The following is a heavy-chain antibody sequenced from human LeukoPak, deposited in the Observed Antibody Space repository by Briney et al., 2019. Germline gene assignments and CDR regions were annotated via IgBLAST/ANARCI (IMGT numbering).Heavy chain of an antibody. V-gene: IGHV4-59*01. D-gene: IGHD6-19*01. CDR3: ARELGWYSSGWYLAFDI. CDR2: ISYSGSS. Sequence: SETLSLTCSGSGGSHSSYYWSWIRQPPGKGLEWIGYISYSGSSNYNPSLKSRVTISVDTSKNQFSLKLSSVTAADPAVYYCARELGWYSSGWYLAFDIWGQGTMVTVSS. CDR1: GGSHSSYY. J-gene: IGHJ3*02.